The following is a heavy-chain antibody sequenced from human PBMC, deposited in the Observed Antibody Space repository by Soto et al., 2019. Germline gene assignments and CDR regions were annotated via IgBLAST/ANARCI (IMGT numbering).Heavy chain of an antibody. Sequence: ASVKVSCKVSGYTLTELSMHWVRQAPGKRLEWMGGFDPEDGETIYAQKFQGRVTMTKDTYTDTAYMELSSLRSEDTAVYYCARQSGLKEYYDFWSGTAQSYYCMDVWGKGTTVTVSS. V-gene: IGHV1-24*01. CDR2: FDPEDGET. D-gene: IGHD3-3*01. J-gene: IGHJ6*03. CDR1: GYTLTELS. CDR3: ARQSGLKEYYDFWSGTAQSYYCMDV.